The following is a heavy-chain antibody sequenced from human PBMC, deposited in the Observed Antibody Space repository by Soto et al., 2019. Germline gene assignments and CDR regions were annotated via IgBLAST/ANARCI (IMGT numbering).Heavy chain of an antibody. Sequence: QVQLVQSGAEVKKPGASVKVSCKASGYTFTSYAMHWVRQAPGQRLEWMGWINAGNGNTKYSQKFQGRVTITRDTAGSTANRGLSGLGSEDTAVYYCARDGGGDCSGGSCTTTDYYYYGMDVWGQGTTVTVSS. D-gene: IGHD2-15*01. CDR1: GYTFTSYA. CDR3: ARDGGGDCSGGSCTTTDYYYYGMDV. V-gene: IGHV1-3*01. J-gene: IGHJ6*02. CDR2: INAGNGNT.